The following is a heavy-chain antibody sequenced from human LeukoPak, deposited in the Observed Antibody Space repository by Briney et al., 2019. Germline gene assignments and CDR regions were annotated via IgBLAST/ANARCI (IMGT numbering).Heavy chain of an antibody. V-gene: IGHV4-59*01. CDR3: ARLFHPALSGNYPFDY. Sequence: PSETLSLTCTVSGGSINSDYWSWIRQPRGKGLEWIAYIYYSGSTSYTPSLKSRVTISVDTSKNQFSLKLNSVTVADTAMYYCARLFHPALSGNYPFDYWGQGTLVTVSS. CDR1: GGSINSDY. D-gene: IGHD1-26*01. CDR2: IYYSGST. J-gene: IGHJ4*02.